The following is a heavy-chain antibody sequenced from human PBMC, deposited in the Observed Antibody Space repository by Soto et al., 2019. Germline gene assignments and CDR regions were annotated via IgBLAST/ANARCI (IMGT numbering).Heavy chain of an antibody. J-gene: IGHJ1*01. CDR3: ARGDIVVVVAAQGAYFQH. CDR2: IIPIFGTA. V-gene: IGHV1-69*13. CDR1: GGTFSSYA. Sequence: SVKVSFKASGGTFSSYAISWVRQAPGQGLEWMGGIIPIFGTANYAQKFQGRVTITADESTSTAYMELSSLRSEDTAVYYCARGDIVVVVAAQGAYFQHWGQGTLVTVSS. D-gene: IGHD2-15*01.